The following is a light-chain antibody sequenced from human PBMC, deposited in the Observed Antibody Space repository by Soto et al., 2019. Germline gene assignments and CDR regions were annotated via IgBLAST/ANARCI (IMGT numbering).Light chain of an antibody. V-gene: IGLV1-40*01. Sequence: QSALTQPPSVSGAPGQRVTLSCTGSSSNIGAGYDVHWYQQRPGAAPKLLIYDSTNRPSGVPDRFSGSKSGTSASLAITGLQAEDEADYYCQCYDSSLSAYLFGTGTKVTVL. CDR2: DST. CDR1: SSNIGAGYD. CDR3: QCYDSSLSAYL. J-gene: IGLJ1*01.